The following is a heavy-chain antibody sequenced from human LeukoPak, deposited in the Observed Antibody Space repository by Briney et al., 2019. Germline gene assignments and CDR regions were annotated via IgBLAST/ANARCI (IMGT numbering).Heavy chain of an antibody. J-gene: IGHJ4*02. V-gene: IGHV3-30*02. CDR1: GFTFSSYG. Sequence: GGSLRLSCAASGFTFSSYGMHWVRQAPGKGLEWVAFIRYDGSNKYYADPVKGRFTISRDNSKNTLYLQMNSLRAEDTAVYYCAKDQAVAGTLFDYWGQGTLVTVSS. CDR2: IRYDGSNK. CDR3: AKDQAVAGTLFDY. D-gene: IGHD6-19*01.